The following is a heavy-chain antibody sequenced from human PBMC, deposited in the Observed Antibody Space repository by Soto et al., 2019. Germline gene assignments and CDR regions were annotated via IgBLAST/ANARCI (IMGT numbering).Heavy chain of an antibody. CDR3: ARQGGYYYYGMDV. CDR2: IIPIFGAA. Sequence: SVKVSCKASGGTFSSYAISWVRQAPGQGLEWMGGIIPIFGAANYAQKFQGRVTITADESTSTAYMELSSLRSEDTAVYYCARQGGYYYYGMDVWGQGTTVTVSS. CDR1: GGTFSSYA. J-gene: IGHJ6*02. D-gene: IGHD2-15*01. V-gene: IGHV1-69*13.